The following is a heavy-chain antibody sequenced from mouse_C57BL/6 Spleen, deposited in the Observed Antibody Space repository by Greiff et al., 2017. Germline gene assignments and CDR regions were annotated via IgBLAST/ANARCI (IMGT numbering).Heavy chain of an antibody. CDR3: ARKLGRGAYYLDY. D-gene: IGHD4-1*01. CDR1: GYAFSSYW. CDR2: IYPGDGDT. Sequence: QVQLKQSGAELVKPGASVKISCKASGYAFSSYWMNWVKQRPGKGLEWIGQIYPGDGDTNYNGKFKGKATLTADTSSSTAYMQLSSLTSEDSAVYFCARKLGRGAYYLDYRGQGTTLTVS. V-gene: IGHV1-80*01. J-gene: IGHJ2*01.